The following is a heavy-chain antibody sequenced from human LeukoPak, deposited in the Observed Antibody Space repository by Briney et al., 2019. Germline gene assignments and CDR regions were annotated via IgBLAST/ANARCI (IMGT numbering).Heavy chain of an antibody. CDR1: GGSISSYY. CDR3: ARVLDYGDYHDDAFDI. V-gene: IGHV4-59*01. Sequence: SETLSLSCTVSGGSISSYYWSWIRQPPGKGLEWVGYNYYSGSTNYNPSLKSRVTISVDTSKNQFSLKLSSVTAADTAVYYCARVLDYGDYHDDAFDIWGQGTMVTVSS. J-gene: IGHJ3*02. CDR2: NYYSGST. D-gene: IGHD4-17*01.